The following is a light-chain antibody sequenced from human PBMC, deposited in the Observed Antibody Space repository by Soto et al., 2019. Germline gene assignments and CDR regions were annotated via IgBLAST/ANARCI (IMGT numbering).Light chain of an antibody. CDR2: QTS. CDR3: QHYNDYSWT. V-gene: IGKV1-5*03. CDR1: QSISIW. J-gene: IGKJ1*01. Sequence: DIHMTKSPSTLSASVGDRVTITCRASQSISIWLAWYQQKPGKAPNLLISQTSSSASGVPSRFSGSGSGTEVNLTIISLQPDDLSTYYCQHYNDYSWTFGQGTEVEIK.